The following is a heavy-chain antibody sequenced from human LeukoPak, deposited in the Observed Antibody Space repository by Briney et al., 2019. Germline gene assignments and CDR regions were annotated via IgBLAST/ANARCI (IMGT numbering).Heavy chain of an antibody. CDR1: GGSISSSSYY. D-gene: IGHD3-22*01. V-gene: IGHV4-39*01. CDR3: ARQGAYYYDSSGSNREREDY. J-gene: IGHJ4*02. CDR2: IYYSGST. Sequence: SETLSLTCTVSGGSISSSSYYWGWIRQPPGKGLEWIGSIYYSGSTYYNPSLKSRVTISVDTSKNQFSLKLSSVTAADTAVYYCARQGAYYYDSSGSNREREDYWGQGTLVTVSS.